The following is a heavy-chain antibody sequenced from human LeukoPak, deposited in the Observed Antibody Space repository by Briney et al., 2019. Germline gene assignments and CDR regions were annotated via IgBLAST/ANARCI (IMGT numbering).Heavy chain of an antibody. J-gene: IGHJ4*02. CDR2: IASGGEST. V-gene: IGHV3-23*01. CDR3: ARDRPNYYGSDGHYYRRDGDY. CDR1: EFTFSIYA. D-gene: IGHD3-22*01. Sequence: GGSLRLSCAASEFTFSIYAMSWVRQAPGKGLQWVSSIASGGESTWYVASVKGRFTITRDNSENTLYLQMHGLRAEDTAVYYCARDRPNYYGSDGHYYRRDGDYWGRGTLVSVSS.